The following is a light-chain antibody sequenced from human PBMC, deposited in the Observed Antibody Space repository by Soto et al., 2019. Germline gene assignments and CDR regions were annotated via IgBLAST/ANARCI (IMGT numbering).Light chain of an antibody. Sequence: ESVLTQSPGTLSLSPGERATLSCRASQSVSSSYLAWYQQKPGQAPRLRIYGASSRATGIPDRFSGIGSGTDFTLPISRLEPEDFAVYYFQQYGSSPYTFGQGTKLEI. V-gene: IGKV3-20*01. CDR2: GAS. CDR3: QQYGSSPYT. J-gene: IGKJ2*01. CDR1: QSVSSSY.